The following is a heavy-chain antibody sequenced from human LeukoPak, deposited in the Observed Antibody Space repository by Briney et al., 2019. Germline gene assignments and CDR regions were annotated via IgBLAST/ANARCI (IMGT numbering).Heavy chain of an antibody. CDR2: IRDDGSTK. CDR1: GFTFSSYA. Sequence: GGSLRLSCAASGFTFSSYAMTWVRQAPGKGLEWVAFIRDDGSTKYYAESVKGRFIISRDNSKNTLYLQMNSLRAEDTAVYYCARNPRLIWDLYFDYWGQGTLVTVSS. CDR3: ARNPRLIWDLYFDY. D-gene: IGHD3-16*01. J-gene: IGHJ4*02. V-gene: IGHV3-33*08.